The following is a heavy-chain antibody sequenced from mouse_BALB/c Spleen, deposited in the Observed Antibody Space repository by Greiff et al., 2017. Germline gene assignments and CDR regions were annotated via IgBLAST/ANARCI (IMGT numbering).Heavy chain of an antibody. CDR1: GYAFTSYN. CDR2: IDPYNGGT. D-gene: IGHD1-1*01. CDR3: ANYGSSGYYYAMDY. J-gene: IGHJ4*01. Sequence: EVQLQQSGPELVKPGASVKVSCKASGYAFTSYNMYWVKQSHGKSLEWIGYIDPYNGGTSYNQKFKGKATLTVDKSSSTAYMHLNSLTSEDSAVYYCANYGSSGYYYAMDYWGQGTSVTVSS. V-gene: IGHV1S135*01.